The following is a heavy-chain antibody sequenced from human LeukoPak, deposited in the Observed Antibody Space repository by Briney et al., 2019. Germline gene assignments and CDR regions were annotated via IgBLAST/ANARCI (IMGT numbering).Heavy chain of an antibody. Sequence: PSETLSLTCTVSGGSISSSSYYWGWIRQPPGKGLEWIGSIYYSGSTYYNPSLKSRVTISVDTSKNQFSLKLSSVTAADTAVYYCARDTAEGAADHPFDPWGQGTLVTVSS. CDR3: ARDTAEGAADHPFDP. CDR2: IYYSGST. D-gene: IGHD6-13*01. CDR1: GGSISSSSYY. V-gene: IGHV4-39*07. J-gene: IGHJ5*02.